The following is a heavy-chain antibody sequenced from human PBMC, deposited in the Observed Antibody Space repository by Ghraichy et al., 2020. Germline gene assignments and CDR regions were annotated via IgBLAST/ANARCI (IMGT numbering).Heavy chain of an antibody. Sequence: GGSLRLSCAASGFTFSSYWMSWVRQAPGKGLEWVANIKQDGSEKYYVDSVKGRFTISRDNAKNSLYLQMNSLRAEDTAVYYCARGGYDILTGYYEDYWGQGTLVTVSS. J-gene: IGHJ4*02. CDR1: GFTFSSYW. D-gene: IGHD3-9*01. V-gene: IGHV3-7*03. CDR2: IKQDGSEK. CDR3: ARGGYDILTGYYEDY.